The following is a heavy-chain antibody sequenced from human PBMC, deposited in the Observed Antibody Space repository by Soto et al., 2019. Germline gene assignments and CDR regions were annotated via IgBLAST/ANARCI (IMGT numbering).Heavy chain of an antibody. Sequence: PGGSLRLSCAASGFTFSSYAMSRVRQAPGKGLEWVSAISGSGGSTYYADSVKGRFTISRDNSKNTLYLQMNSLRAEDTAVYYCAKDYLSPRIFGVVIIPVTYFDYWGQGTLVTVSS. CDR1: GFTFSSYA. V-gene: IGHV3-23*01. J-gene: IGHJ4*02. CDR2: ISGSGGST. CDR3: AKDYLSPRIFGVVIIPVTYFDY. D-gene: IGHD3-3*01.